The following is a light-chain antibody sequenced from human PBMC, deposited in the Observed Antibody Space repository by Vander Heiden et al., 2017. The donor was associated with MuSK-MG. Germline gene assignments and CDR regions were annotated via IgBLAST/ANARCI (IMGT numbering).Light chain of an antibody. V-gene: IGKV1-5*01. CDR2: DAS. CDR3: QQNKNYSPVT. J-gene: IGKJ4*01. CDR1: QSVSTW. Sequence: DIQMTQSPSTLSASVGDRVTITCRASQSVSTWLAWYQQKPGKAPKFLIYDASSLESGVPSRFSGRGCGTEFILTISGGQPEDFATYYCQQNKNYSPVTFGGGTKVE.